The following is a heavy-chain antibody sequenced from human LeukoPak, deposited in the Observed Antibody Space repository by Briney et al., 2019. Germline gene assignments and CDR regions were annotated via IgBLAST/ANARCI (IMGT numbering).Heavy chain of an antibody. V-gene: IGHV4-39*07. CDR1: GGSIISSSYY. CDR2: IYYDGST. Sequence: PSETLSLTCTVSGGSIISSSYYWGWIRQPPGKGLEWIGSIYYDGSTYSNPSLKSRVTISVDTSKNQFSLKLSSVTAADTAVYYCARDRGRDGYYMDVWGKGTTVTISS. CDR3: ARDRGRDGYYMDV. D-gene: IGHD5-24*01. J-gene: IGHJ6*03.